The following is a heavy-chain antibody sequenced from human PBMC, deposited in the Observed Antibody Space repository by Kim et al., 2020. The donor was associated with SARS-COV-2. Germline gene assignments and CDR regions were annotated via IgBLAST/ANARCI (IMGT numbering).Heavy chain of an antibody. V-gene: IGHV1-8*01. Sequence: AQKFQGRVTMPRNTSISTAYMELSSLRSEDTAVYYCAAGGPHAAAGSFQHWGQGTLVTVSS. J-gene: IGHJ1*01. CDR3: AAGGPHAAAGSFQH. D-gene: IGHD6-13*01.